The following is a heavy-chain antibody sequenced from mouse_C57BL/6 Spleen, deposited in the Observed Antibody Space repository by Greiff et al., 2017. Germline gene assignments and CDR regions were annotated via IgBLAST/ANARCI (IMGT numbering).Heavy chain of an antibody. V-gene: IGHV5-15*01. CDR2: ISNLAYSI. D-gene: IGHD1-1*01. Sequence: EVKVVESGGGLVQPGGSLKLSCAASGFTFSDYGMAWVRQAPRQGPEWVAFISNLAYSIYYADTVTGRFTISRENAKNTLYLETSSLKTEDTAMYDCARHNYYGSSGYFDVWGTGTTVTVSS. CDR3: ARHNYYGSSGYFDV. CDR1: GFTFSDYG. J-gene: IGHJ1*03.